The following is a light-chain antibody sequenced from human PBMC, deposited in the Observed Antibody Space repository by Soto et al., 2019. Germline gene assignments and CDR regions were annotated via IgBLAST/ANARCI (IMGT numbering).Light chain of an antibody. V-gene: IGKV3-15*01. J-gene: IGKJ4*01. CDR1: QSVSSN. Sequence: EIVMTQSPVTLSVSPGDRATLSCRASQSVSSNLAWYQHKPGQTPKLLIYVASTRATGIPARFSGSGSGTEFTLTISRLQSEDFAVYYCQQYNVWPLTFGGGTKVEFK. CDR2: VAS. CDR3: QQYNVWPLT.